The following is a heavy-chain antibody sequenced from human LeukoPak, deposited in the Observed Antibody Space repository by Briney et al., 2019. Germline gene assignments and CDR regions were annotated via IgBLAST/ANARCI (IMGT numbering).Heavy chain of an antibody. CDR2: ISYDGSNK. J-gene: IGHJ4*02. V-gene: IGHV3-30-3*01. D-gene: IGHD3-10*01. CDR1: GFTFSSYA. CDR3: ARDSVVTMVRGVFDY. Sequence: GGSLRLSCAASGFTFSSYAMHWVRQAPGKGLEWVAVISYDGSNKYYADSVKGRFTISRDNSKNTLYLQMNSLRAEDTAVYYCARDSVVTMVRGVFDYWGQGTLVADSS.